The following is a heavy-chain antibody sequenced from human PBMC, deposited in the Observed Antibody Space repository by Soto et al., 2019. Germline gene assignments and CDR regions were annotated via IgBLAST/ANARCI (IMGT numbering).Heavy chain of an antibody. CDR2: INHSGST. J-gene: IGHJ4*02. D-gene: IGHD2-2*01. V-gene: IGHV4-34*01. Sequence: SDTLSLTFAVYGGSFSGYYWSWIRQPPGKGLEWILEINHSGSTNYHQSLKSRVTISVDTSKKQFSLKLSSVTAADTAVYYCANITPLPEVVAHXWGQATLVTVSX. CDR3: ANITPLPEVVAHX. CDR1: GGSFSGYY.